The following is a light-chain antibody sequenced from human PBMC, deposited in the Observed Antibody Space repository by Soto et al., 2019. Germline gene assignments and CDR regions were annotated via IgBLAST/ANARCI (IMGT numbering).Light chain of an antibody. CDR3: SSFTRSDTYV. CDR2: EVS. J-gene: IGLJ1*01. Sequence: QSALTQPPSVSGSPGQSVTISCTGTSSDVGGYNGVSWYQQPPGTAPKLMIYEVSYRPSGVPDRFSGSKSGNTASLTISGLQAEDEADYYCSSFTRSDTYVFGTGTQLTVL. CDR1: SSDVGGYNG. V-gene: IGLV2-18*02.